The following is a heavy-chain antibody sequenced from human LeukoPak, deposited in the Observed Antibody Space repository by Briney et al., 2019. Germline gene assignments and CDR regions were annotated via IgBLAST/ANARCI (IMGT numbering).Heavy chain of an antibody. Sequence: PSETLSLTCTVSGGSISSSSYYWGWIRQPPGKGLEWIGSIYYSGSTYYNPSLKSRVTISVDTSKNQFSLKLSSVTAADTAVYYCARGYGRGYSYGLYYFDYWGQGTLVTVSS. V-gene: IGHV4-39*07. D-gene: IGHD5-18*01. J-gene: IGHJ4*02. CDR1: GGSISSSSYY. CDR2: IYYSGST. CDR3: ARGYGRGYSYGLYYFDY.